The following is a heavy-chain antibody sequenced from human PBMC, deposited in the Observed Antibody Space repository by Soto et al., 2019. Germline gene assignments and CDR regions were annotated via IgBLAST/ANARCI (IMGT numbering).Heavy chain of an antibody. V-gene: IGHV4-59*01. J-gene: IGHJ4*02. Sequence: SEPLSQHCSGSNGSSTSGYGSWIRQSTGQGLEWIGYIYASGSPYYTPSLRSRVTISADTSKNQISLKLTSPTAADTAVYYCARGVGSSPPQYWGRGTLVPVSS. CDR3: ARGVGSSPPQY. D-gene: IGHD1-26*01. CDR1: NGSSTSGY. CDR2: IYASGSP.